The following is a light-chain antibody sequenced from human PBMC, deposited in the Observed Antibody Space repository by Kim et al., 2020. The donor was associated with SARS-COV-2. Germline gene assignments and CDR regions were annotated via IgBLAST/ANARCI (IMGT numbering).Light chain of an antibody. Sequence: DIQMTQSPSILSASVGDRVTITCRASQSINNWVAWYQQKPGKAPNLLISDASSLKSGVPSRFSGSGSGTVFTLTISSLQPDDFATYYCQQYTSYSITFGQGTRLEIK. V-gene: IGKV1-5*01. CDR1: QSINNW. CDR3: QQYTSYSIT. CDR2: DAS. J-gene: IGKJ5*01.